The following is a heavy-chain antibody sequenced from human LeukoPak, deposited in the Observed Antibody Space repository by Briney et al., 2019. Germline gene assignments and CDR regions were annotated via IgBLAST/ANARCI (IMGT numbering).Heavy chain of an antibody. J-gene: IGHJ2*01. CDR3: ASWSMVTEYFDL. CDR2: IYYSGST. V-gene: IGHV4-59*01. CDR1: GGSISRYY. Sequence: SETLSLTCTVSGGSISRYYWSWIRQPPGKGLEWIGYIYYSGSTNYNPSLKSRVTISVDTSKNQFSLKLSSVTAADTAVYYCASWSMVTEYFDLWGRGTLVTVSS. D-gene: IGHD5-18*01.